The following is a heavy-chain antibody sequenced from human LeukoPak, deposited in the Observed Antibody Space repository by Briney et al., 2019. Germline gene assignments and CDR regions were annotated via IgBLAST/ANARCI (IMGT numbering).Heavy chain of an antibody. V-gene: IGHV3-21*01. CDR2: ISSSGDYI. CDR3: ARDPIYTFDGPEYFQH. CDR1: GFTFSSYN. Sequence: GGSLRLSCAASGFTFSSYNMNWVRQAPGRGLEWVSSISSSGDYISYADSVTGRFTISRDNAKKSLYLQMNILRAEDTAVYYCARDPIYTFDGPEYFQHWGQGTLVTVSS. D-gene: IGHD2-2*02. J-gene: IGHJ1*01.